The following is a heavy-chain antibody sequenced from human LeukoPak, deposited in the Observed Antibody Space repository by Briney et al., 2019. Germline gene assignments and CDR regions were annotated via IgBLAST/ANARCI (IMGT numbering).Heavy chain of an antibody. D-gene: IGHD6-13*01. CDR2: IYHSGST. CDR3: ARSAAGPGAFDI. J-gene: IGHJ3*02. V-gene: IGHV4-30-2*01. Sequence: SQTLSLTCTVSGGSISSGDYYWSWIRQPPGKGLEWIGEIYHSGSTNYNPSLKSRVTISVDKSKNQFSLKLSSVTAADTAVYYCARSAAGPGAFDIWGQGTMVTVSS. CDR1: GGSISSGDYY.